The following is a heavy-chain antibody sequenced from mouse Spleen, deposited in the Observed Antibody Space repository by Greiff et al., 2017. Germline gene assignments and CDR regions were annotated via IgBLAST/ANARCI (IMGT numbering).Heavy chain of an antibody. CDR3: ARCDGNYFYWYFDV. D-gene: IGHD2-1*01. CDR2: INPYNGGT. V-gene: IGHV1-19*01. CDR1: GYTFTDYY. Sequence: EVQLQQSGPVLVKPGASVKMSCKASGYTFTDYYMNWVKQSHGKSLEWIGVINPYNGGTSYNQKFKGKATLTVDKSSSTAYMELNSLTSEDSAVYYCARCDGNYFYWYFDVWGAGTTVTVSS. J-gene: IGHJ1*01.